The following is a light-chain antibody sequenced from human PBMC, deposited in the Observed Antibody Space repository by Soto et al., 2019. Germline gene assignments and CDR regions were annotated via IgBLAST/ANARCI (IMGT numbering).Light chain of an antibody. Sequence: DIVMTQSPDSLAVSLGERATFNCKSSQTLLYSSNNKNYLAWYQQKPGQPPKVIIYWASTRNSGVPDRFSGSGSGTDFSLTISSLQAEDVAVYYCQQYYTTPYTFGQGNKLEI. V-gene: IGKV4-1*01. CDR3: QQYYTTPYT. CDR1: QTLLYSSNNKNY. J-gene: IGKJ2*01. CDR2: WAS.